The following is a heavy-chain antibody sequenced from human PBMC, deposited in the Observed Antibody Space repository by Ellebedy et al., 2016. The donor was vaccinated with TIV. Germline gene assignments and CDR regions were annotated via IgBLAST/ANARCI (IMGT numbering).Heavy chain of an antibody. J-gene: IGHJ4*02. V-gene: IGHV3-21*01. CDR3: ARDNYKVSVAGSN. CDR2: ISSTGYYI. D-gene: IGHD6-19*01. Sequence: PGGSLRLSCAASGFTFTSYSMNWVRQAPGKGLEWVSSISSTGYYIYYADSLKGRFTISRDDARNSLYLQMNSLRAEDTAVYYCARDNYKVSVAGSNWGQGTLVTVSS. CDR1: GFTFTSYS.